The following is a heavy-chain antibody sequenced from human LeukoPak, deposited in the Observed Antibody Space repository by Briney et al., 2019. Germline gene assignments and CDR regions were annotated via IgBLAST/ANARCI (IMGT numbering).Heavy chain of an antibody. CDR1: GFTFTSYV. CDR3: AKGTRCGGDCYTLFDY. CDR2: ISETGGRT. V-gene: IGHV3-23*01. J-gene: IGHJ4*02. D-gene: IGHD2-21*02. Sequence: GGSLRLSCVASGFTFTSYVLTWVRQAPGKGLEWVSAISETGGRTNYADSVKGRFTISRDNSKNMLYLQMNSLRAEDTAVYYCAKGTRCGGDCYTLFDYWGQGTLVTVSS.